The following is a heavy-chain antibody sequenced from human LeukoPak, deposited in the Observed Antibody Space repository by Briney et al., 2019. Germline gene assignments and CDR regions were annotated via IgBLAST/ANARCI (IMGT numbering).Heavy chain of an antibody. CDR1: GYTFTSYA. D-gene: IGHD3-10*01. V-gene: IGHV1-3*01. Sequence: ASVKVSCKASGYTFTSYAMHWVRQAPGQRLEWMGWINAGNGNTKYSQKFQGRVTITRDTSASTAYMELSSLRSEDTAVYYCAVLYYYGSGSSPFPFDYWGQGTLVTVSS. J-gene: IGHJ4*02. CDR3: AVLYYYGSGSSPFPFDY. CDR2: INAGNGNT.